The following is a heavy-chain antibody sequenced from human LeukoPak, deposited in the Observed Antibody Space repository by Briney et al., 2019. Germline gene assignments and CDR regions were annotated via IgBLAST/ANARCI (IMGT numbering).Heavy chain of an antibody. CDR2: IYYSGST. D-gene: IGHD3-22*01. V-gene: IGHV4-39*01. Sequence: SETLSLTCTVSGGSISSSSYYWGWIRQPPGKGLGWIGSIYYSGSTYYNPSLKSRVTISVDTSKNQFSLQLSSVTAADRAVYYCVGYYYDSGGYYRDYWGQGTLVTVSS. CDR3: VGYYYDSGGYYRDY. J-gene: IGHJ4*02. CDR1: GGSISSSSYY.